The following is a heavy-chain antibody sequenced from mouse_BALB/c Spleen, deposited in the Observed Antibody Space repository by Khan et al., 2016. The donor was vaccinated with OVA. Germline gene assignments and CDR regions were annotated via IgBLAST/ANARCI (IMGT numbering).Heavy chain of an antibody. J-gene: IGHJ4*01. CDR1: GYSITSDYA. V-gene: IGHV3-2*02. Sequence: VQLKESGPGLVKPSQSLSLTCTVTGYSITSDYAWNWIRQFPGNKLEWMGYISSSGSTNYNPALKSRISITRDTSKNQFFLQLNSVTTEDTATYDCARDGSRCNDAMDYWGQGTSVTVSS. D-gene: IGHD2-3*01. CDR3: ARDGSRCNDAMDY. CDR2: ISSSGST.